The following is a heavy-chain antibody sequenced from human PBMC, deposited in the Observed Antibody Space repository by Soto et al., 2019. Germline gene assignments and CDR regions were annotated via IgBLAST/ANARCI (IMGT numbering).Heavy chain of an antibody. D-gene: IGHD6-6*01. J-gene: IGHJ4*02. CDR2: IYWDDDK. CDR3: AHRIAAPGYFDY. Sequence: TLSLTCTVSGGSISSGDYYWSWIRQPPGKALEWLALIYWDDDKRYSPSLKSRLTITMDTSKNQVVLTMTNMDPVDTATYYCAHRIAAPGYFDYWSQGTLVTVS. V-gene: IGHV2-5*08. CDR1: GGSISSGDYY.